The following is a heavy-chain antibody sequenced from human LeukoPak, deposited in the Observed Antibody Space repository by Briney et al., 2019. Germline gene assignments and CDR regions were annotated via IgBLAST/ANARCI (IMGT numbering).Heavy chain of an antibody. CDR2: ITGSGGST. CDR3: AKHTRSVARADAFDI. CDR1: TFTLSTYA. D-gene: IGHD5-12*01. Sequence: GGSLRLSCASSTFTLSTYAMSWVRQAPGKGLEWVSSITGSGGSTFYADSMKGRFTISRDNSKNTVFLQVNSLRAEDTAVYYCAKHTRSVARADAFDIWGQGTMVTVSS. J-gene: IGHJ3*02. V-gene: IGHV3-23*01.